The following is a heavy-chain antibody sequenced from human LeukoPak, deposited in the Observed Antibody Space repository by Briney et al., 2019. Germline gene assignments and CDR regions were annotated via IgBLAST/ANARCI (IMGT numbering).Heavy chain of an antibody. J-gene: IGHJ2*01. D-gene: IGHD4-17*01. CDR2: VYYSGNT. CDR3: ARADFGDYEWYFDL. V-gene: IGHV4-59*01. Sequence: PSETLSLTCTVSGGPIRDYYWSWIRQASGRGLEWIGSVYYSGNTIYNPSLKSRVTISMDTSKKHFSLQLTSVTAAETAVYYCARADFGDYEWYFDLWGRGTLVTVSS. CDR1: GGPIRDYY.